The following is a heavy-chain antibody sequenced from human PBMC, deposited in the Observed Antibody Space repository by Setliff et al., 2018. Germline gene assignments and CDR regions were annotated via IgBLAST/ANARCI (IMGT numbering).Heavy chain of an antibody. J-gene: IGHJ4*02. CDR3: SRLVRYCTTTTCQTLSGGEH. CDR1: GYTLSNSI. D-gene: IGHD2-8*01. Sequence: AASVKVSCKASGYTLSNSILSWVRQAPGQGLEWMGWINAYNGNTFYAPKLQGRVFMTTDTSTDTAYMELRSLTSDDTAIYFCSRLVRYCTTTTCQTLSGGEHWGQGTLVTVSS. CDR2: INAYNGNT. V-gene: IGHV1-18*01.